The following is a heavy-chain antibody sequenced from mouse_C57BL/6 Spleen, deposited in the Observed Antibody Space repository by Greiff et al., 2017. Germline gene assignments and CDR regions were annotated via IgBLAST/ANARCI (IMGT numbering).Heavy chain of an antibody. J-gene: IGHJ4*01. CDR2: IYPRDGST. V-gene: IGHV1-78*01. Sequence: VQLQQSDAELVKPGASVKISCKVSGYTFTDHTIHWMKQRPEQGLEWIGYIYPRDGSTKYNEKFKGKATLTADKSSSTAYMQLNSLTSEYYAVYFCARGAFYIYYAMGYWGQGTSVTVSS. D-gene: IGHD2-12*01. CDR1: GYTFTDHT. CDR3: ARGAFYIYYAMGY.